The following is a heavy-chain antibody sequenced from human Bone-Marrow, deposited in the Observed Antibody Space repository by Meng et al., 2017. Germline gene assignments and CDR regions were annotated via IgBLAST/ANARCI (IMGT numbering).Heavy chain of an antibody. CDR2: INPTSGGT. J-gene: IGHJ3*02. CDR1: GYSFTGYY. CDR3: ASPRGYSYEGFDAFDI. D-gene: IGHD5-18*01. Sequence: ASVKVSCKASGYSFTGYYLHWVRQAPGQGPEWMGWINPTSGGTNYAQKFQGRVTMTRDTSISTAYMELSRLRSDDTAVYYCASPRGYSYEGFDAFDIWGQGTMVTVSS. V-gene: IGHV1-2*02.